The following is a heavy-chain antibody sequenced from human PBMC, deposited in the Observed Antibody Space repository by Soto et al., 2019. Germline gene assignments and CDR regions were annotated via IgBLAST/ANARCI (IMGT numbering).Heavy chain of an antibody. CDR3: STRAYDTNGYYRFDP. Sequence: SETLSLTCAVYGGSFSGHSWTWIRQSPGKGLEWIGDINHSGRVNYSPSLKSRVTIPLDTSKNQFSLALSAVTAADTAMYYCSTRAYDTNGYYRFDPWGQGTLVTVSS. CDR2: INHSGRV. J-gene: IGHJ5*01. D-gene: IGHD3-22*01. CDR1: GGSFSGHS. V-gene: IGHV4-34*01.